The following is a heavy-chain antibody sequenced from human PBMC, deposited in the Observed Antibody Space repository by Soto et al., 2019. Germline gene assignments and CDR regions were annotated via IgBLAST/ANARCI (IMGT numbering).Heavy chain of an antibody. CDR1: GFTFGSYA. J-gene: IGHJ4*02. CDR3: ARDLWAGVPDYFDS. D-gene: IGHD3-10*01. Sequence: QVQLVASGGGVVQPGRSLRLSCAASGFTFGSYAMHWVRQAPGTGLEWVAVISHDGNNQYYANSVKGRFTISRDNSKNTLFLQMGRLRPEDTAVYYCARDLWAGVPDYFDSWGQGTLVTVSS. CDR2: ISHDGNNQ. V-gene: IGHV3-30-3*01.